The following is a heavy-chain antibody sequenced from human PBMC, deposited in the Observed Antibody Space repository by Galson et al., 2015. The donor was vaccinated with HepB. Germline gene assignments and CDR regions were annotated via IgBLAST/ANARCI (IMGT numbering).Heavy chain of an antibody. D-gene: IGHD2-2*02. CDR1: GGTFSSYA. CDR2: IIPIFGTA. J-gene: IGHJ6*03. V-gene: IGHV1-69*13. Sequence: SVKVSCKASGGTFSSYAISWVRQAPGQGLEWMGGIIPIFGTANYAQKFQGRVTITADESTSTAYMELSSLRSEDTAVYYCARDRGVVVPAAISGYYYYYMDVWGKGTTVTVSS. CDR3: ARDRGVVVPAAISGYYYYYMDV.